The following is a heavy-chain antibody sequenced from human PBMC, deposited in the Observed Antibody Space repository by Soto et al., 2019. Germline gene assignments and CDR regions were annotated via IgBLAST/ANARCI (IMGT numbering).Heavy chain of an antibody. Sequence: PGGSLRLSCAASGFTFSSYAMHWVRQAPGKGLEWVAVISYDGSNKYYADSVKGRFTISRDNSKNTLYLQMNSLRAEDTAVYYCARGDTMIVVVIPFDYWGQGTLVTVSS. J-gene: IGHJ4*02. D-gene: IGHD3-22*01. V-gene: IGHV3-30-3*01. CDR2: ISYDGSNK. CDR3: ARGDTMIVVVIPFDY. CDR1: GFTFSSYA.